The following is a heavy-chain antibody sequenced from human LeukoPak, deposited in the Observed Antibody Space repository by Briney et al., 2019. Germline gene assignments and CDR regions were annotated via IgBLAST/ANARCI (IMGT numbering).Heavy chain of an antibody. D-gene: IGHD1-14*01. J-gene: IGHJ5*02. V-gene: IGHV1-69*13. CDR3: ACLLDRTYWFDP. CDR2: IIPIFGTA. CDR1: GGTFSSYA. Sequence: ASVKVSCKASGGTFSSYAISWVRQAPGQGLEWMGGIIPIFGTANYAQKFQGRVTIPADESTSTAYMELSSLRSEDTAVYYCACLLDRTYWFDPWGQGTLVTVSS.